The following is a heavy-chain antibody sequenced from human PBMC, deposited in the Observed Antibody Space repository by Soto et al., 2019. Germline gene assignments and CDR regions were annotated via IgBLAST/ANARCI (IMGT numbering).Heavy chain of an antibody. CDR3: ARVERGTATTVVDAFEI. J-gene: IGHJ3*02. CDR1: GGSVNSGNYY. CDR2: MSHSGGT. Sequence: QVQLQQWGAGLLKPSETLSLTCAVFGGSVNSGNYYWSWIRQPPGKGLEWIGEMSHSGGTHFNPSLKRRGTISVDTSKNQLSLKMSSVTAANTALYYCARVERGTATTVVDAFEIWGPGTMVTVSS. D-gene: IGHD1-1*01. V-gene: IGHV4-34*01.